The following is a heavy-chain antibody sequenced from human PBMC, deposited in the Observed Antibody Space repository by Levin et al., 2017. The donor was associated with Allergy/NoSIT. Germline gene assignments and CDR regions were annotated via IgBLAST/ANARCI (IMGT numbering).Heavy chain of an antibody. V-gene: IGHV3-74*01. CDR1: GFTFSSYW. CDR2: IYGDGSIT. Sequence: GGSLRLSCAASGFTFSSYWMHWVRQAPGKGLVWVSRIYGDGSITNYADSAKGRFTISRDNAKNTVYLQMDSLRAEDTAVYYCVRVGYSSGWGQGTRVTVSS. D-gene: IGHD6-19*01. CDR3: VRVGYSSG. J-gene: IGHJ4*02.